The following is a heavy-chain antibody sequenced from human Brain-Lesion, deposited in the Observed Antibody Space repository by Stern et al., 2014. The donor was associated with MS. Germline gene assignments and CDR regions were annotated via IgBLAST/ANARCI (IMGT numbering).Heavy chain of an antibody. CDR2: IWPGDSDT. D-gene: IGHD6-6*01. CDR3: ARRGDSSSSGFDY. V-gene: IGHV5-51*01. Sequence: VQLVESGAEVKKPGEPLKLSCKGSGYRFTSNWIGWVRQMPGKGLERMGIIWPGDSDTRYSPSFQGQVTISADKSISTAYLQWSSLQASDTAMYYCARRGDSSSSGFDYWGQGTLVIVSS. J-gene: IGHJ4*02. CDR1: GYRFTSNW.